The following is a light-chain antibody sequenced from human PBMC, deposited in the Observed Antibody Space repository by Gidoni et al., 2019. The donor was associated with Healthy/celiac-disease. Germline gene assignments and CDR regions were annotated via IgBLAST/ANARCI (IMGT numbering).Light chain of an antibody. Sequence: RAAINCKSSQRVFYSSNNKNYVVWYQQKPGQPPKLLIYWASSRESGVPDRFSGSGSGTDFTLTISSLQAEDVAVYYCQQYYSTPPSFGQGTKVEIK. CDR2: WAS. V-gene: IGKV4-1*01. CDR1: QRVFYSSNNKNY. CDR3: QQYYSTPPS. J-gene: IGKJ1*01.